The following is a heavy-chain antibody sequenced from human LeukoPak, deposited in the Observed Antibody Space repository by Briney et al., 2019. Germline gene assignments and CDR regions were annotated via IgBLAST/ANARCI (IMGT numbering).Heavy chain of an antibody. V-gene: IGHV1-18*04. CDR2: ISAYNGNT. J-gene: IGHJ3*02. CDR1: GYTFTGYY. Sequence: ASVKVSCKASGYTFTGYYLHWVRQAPGQGLEWMGWISAYNGNTNYAQKLQGRVTMTTDTSTSTAYMELRSLRSDDTAVYYCARVVVVPAAMLDAFDIWGQGTMVTVSS. D-gene: IGHD2-2*01. CDR3: ARVVVVPAAMLDAFDI.